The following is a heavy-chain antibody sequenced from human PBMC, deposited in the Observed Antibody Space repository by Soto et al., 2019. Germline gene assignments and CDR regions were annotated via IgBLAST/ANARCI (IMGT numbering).Heavy chain of an antibody. V-gene: IGHV1-8*01. J-gene: IGHJ6*03. Sequence: QVQLVQSGAEVKKPGASVKVSCQASGYTFTSYDINWVRQATGQGLEWMGWMNPNSGNTGYAQKFQGRVTMTRNTSISTAYMELSSLRSEDTAVYYCARVPAASYYYYYMDVWGKGTTVTVSS. CDR1: GYTFTSYD. CDR2: MNPNSGNT. D-gene: IGHD2-2*01. CDR3: ARVPAASYYYYYMDV.